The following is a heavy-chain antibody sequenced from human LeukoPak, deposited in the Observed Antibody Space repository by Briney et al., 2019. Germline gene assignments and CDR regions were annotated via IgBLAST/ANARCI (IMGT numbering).Heavy chain of an antibody. Sequence: GGSLKLSCAASGFTFSSYGMPWVRQAPGKGLEWVAVISYDGSNKYYADSVKGRFTISRDNSKNTLYLQMNSLRAEDTAVYYCAKDRGSGWTFDYWGQGTLVTVSS. CDR2: ISYDGSNK. CDR1: GFTFSSYG. D-gene: IGHD6-19*01. CDR3: AKDRGSGWTFDY. J-gene: IGHJ4*02. V-gene: IGHV3-30*18.